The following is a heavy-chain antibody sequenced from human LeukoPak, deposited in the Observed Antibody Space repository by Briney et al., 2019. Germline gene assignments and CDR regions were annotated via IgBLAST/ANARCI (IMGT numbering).Heavy chain of an antibody. CDR1: GFTFRSFA. Sequence: GGSLRLSCAASGFTFRSFAMHWVRQAPGKGLEWVAAIWYDGSNKYYAGSVKGRFTISRDNSKNTLFLQMNSLRAEDTAVYYCARASGDYGEYFDYWGQGTLVTVSS. CDR2: IWYDGSNK. D-gene: IGHD4-17*01. J-gene: IGHJ4*02. CDR3: ARASGDYGEYFDY. V-gene: IGHV3-33*01.